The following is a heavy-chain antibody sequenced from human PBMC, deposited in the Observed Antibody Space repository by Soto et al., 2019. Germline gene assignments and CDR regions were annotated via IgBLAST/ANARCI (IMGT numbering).Heavy chain of an antibody. Sequence: PGGSLRLSCAASGFTFSSYGMHWVRQAPGKGLEWVAVIWYDGSNKYYADSVKGRFTISRDNSKNTLYLQMNSLRAEDTAVYYCARGEGINYDFWSGSNPLLDHWGQGTLVTVSS. D-gene: IGHD3-3*01. J-gene: IGHJ5*02. V-gene: IGHV3-33*01. CDR1: GFTFSSYG. CDR3: ARGEGINYDFWSGSNPLLDH. CDR2: IWYDGSNK.